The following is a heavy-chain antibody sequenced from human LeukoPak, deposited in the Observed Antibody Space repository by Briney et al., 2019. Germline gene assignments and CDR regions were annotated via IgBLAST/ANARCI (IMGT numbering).Heavy chain of an antibody. V-gene: IGHV3-7*01. J-gene: IGHJ1*01. Sequence: PGGSLRLSCVGSGSSFSGYWLDWVRQAPGKGLEWVANINQDGREENYVGSVKGRFTISRDNAKNSLYLQMNNLRVEDTAVYYCARGDFAMRYWGQGTLVTVSS. CDR2: INQDGREE. CDR3: ARGDFAMRY. D-gene: IGHD3-3*01. CDR1: GSSFSGYW.